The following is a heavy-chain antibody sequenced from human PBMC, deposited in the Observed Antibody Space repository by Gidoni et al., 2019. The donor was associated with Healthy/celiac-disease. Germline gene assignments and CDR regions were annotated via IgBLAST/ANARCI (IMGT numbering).Heavy chain of an antibody. J-gene: IGHJ4*02. Sequence: EVQLVESGGGLVQPGRSLRLTCAASGFTFDDYAKHWVRQAPGKGLEWVSGISWNSGSIGYADSVKGRFTISRDNAKNSLYLQMNSLRAEDTALYYWAKDEVVRGVIDAGGNFDYWGQGTLVTVSS. CDR3: AKDEVVRGVIDAGGNFDY. CDR2: ISWNSGSI. CDR1: GFTFDDYA. D-gene: IGHD3-10*01. V-gene: IGHV3-9*01.